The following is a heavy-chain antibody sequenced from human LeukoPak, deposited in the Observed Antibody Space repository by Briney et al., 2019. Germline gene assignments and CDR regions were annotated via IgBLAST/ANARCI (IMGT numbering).Heavy chain of an antibody. CDR3: AWEGLDYFDY. J-gene: IGHJ4*02. V-gene: IGHV1-69*04. Sequence: SVKDSCKASGGTFSSYAISWVRQAPGQGLEWMGRIIPILGKANYAQKFQGRVTITADKSTSTASMELSSLRSEDTAVYYCAWEGLDYFDYWGQGTLVTVSS. CDR1: GGTFSSYA. D-gene: IGHD1-26*01. CDR2: IIPILGKA.